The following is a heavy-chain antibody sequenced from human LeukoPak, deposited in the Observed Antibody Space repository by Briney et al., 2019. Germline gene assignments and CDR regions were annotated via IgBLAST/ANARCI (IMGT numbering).Heavy chain of an antibody. D-gene: IGHD1-1*01. CDR2: IYYSGGT. V-gene: IGHV4-39*02. CDR3: VRRDTWMSAVG. Sequence: SETLSLTCTVSGGSISSTSFYWGWIRQPPGKGLKWIGSIYYSGGTYYNPSLKGRVTISVDTSKNHFFLKLGSVTAADTAIYYCVRRDTWMSAVGWCQGTLVTVSS. CDR1: GGSISSTSFY. J-gene: IGHJ4*02.